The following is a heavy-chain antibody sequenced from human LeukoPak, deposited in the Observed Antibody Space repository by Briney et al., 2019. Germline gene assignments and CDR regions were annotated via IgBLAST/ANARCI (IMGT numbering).Heavy chain of an antibody. J-gene: IGHJ4*02. CDR1: GFIFNTYV. CDR2: IRYDGSNK. V-gene: IGHV3-30*02. CDR3: ASSGYYYVKGY. Sequence: PGGSLRLSCAASGFIFNTYVMHWVRQAPGKGLEWLAFIRYDGSNKNYADSVKGRFTISRDNTKNSLYLQMNSLRAEDTAVYYCASSGYYYVKGYWGQGTLVTVSS. D-gene: IGHD3-22*01.